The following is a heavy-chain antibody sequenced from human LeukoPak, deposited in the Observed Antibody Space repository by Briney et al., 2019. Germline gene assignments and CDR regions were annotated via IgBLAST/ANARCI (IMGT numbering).Heavy chain of an antibody. J-gene: IGHJ4*02. CDR1: GYMFTVYY. CDR2: ISPTGGTT. Sequence: RASVKVSCKTSGYMFTVYYLHWVRQAPGQGLEWMGMISPTGGTTRFSQKYQGRITMTRDMSTSTVYMDLSSLRSEDTAVYYCAREMRSSKALDYWGQGTLVTVSS. V-gene: IGHV1-46*01. D-gene: IGHD2/OR15-2a*01. CDR3: AREMRSSKALDY.